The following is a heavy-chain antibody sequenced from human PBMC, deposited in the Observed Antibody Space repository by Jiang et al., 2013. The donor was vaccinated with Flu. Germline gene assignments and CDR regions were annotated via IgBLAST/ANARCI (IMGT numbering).Heavy chain of an antibody. CDR3: AKDWGYGSGSYFPHY. CDR2: ISGGGGGT. V-gene: IGHV3-23*01. J-gene: IGHJ4*02. D-gene: IGHD3-10*01. CDR1: GFTFSSYA. Sequence: VQLLESGGGLVQPGGSLRLSCAASGFTFSSYAMTWVRQAPGKGLEWVSAISGGGGGTNYADSVKGRFTISRDNFKNTLYLQMNSLRAEDTAIYYCAKDWGYGSGSYFPHYWGQGTLVTVSS.